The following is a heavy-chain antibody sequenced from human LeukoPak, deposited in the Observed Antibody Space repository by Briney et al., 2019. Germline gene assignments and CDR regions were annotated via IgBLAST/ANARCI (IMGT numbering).Heavy chain of an antibody. V-gene: IGHV3-48*03. Sequence: TGGSLRLSCAASGFTFSSYEMNWVRQAPGKGLEWVSYISSSGSTIYYADSVKGRFTISRDNAKNSLYLQMNSLRAEDTAVYYCSTVVTASPYWGQGILVTVSS. CDR2: ISSSGSTI. J-gene: IGHJ4*02. D-gene: IGHD2-21*02. CDR1: GFTFSSYE. CDR3: STVVTASPY.